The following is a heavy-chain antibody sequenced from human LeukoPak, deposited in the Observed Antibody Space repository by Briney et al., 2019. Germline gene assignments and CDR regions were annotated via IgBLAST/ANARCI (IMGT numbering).Heavy chain of an antibody. D-gene: IGHD3-10*01. CDR2: ISSSSSYI. V-gene: IGHV3-21*01. CDR1: GFTFSSYS. CDR3: ARDLKGETGIDY. Sequence: GGSLRLSCAASGFTFSSYSMNWVRQAPGKGLEWVSSISSSSSYIYYADSVKGRFTISRDNAKNSLYLQMNSLRAEDTAVYYCARDLKGETGIDYWGQGTLVTVSS. J-gene: IGHJ4*02.